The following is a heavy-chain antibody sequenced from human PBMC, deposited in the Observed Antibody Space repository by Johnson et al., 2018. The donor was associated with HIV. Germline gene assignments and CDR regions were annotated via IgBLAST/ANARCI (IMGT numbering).Heavy chain of an antibody. D-gene: IGHD3-16*01. V-gene: IGHV3-25*05. CDR1: QFTFSSYY. J-gene: IGHJ3*02. CDR3: AKDRGRPGTPAGLDI. CDR2: VNPNGGST. Sequence: VQVVESGGGLAKPAWSPRLSCAASQFTFSSYYMNCVRQPPGNGLELVGQVNPNGGSTYLIDSGKDRFNVSRDNAKNTLYLQMNSLRAEDTALYYCAKDRGRPGTPAGLDIWGQGTMVTVSS.